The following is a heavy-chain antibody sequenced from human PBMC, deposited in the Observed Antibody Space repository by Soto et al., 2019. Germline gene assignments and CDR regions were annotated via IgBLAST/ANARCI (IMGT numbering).Heavy chain of an antibody. V-gene: IGHV1-18*04. Sequence: QVQLVQSGPDLKRGASMKVSCKASGYTFTSYGISWVRQAPGQGLEWMAWISPLKGRTQYSQKAQGRVTLSTDTSSNTAYMEMTTLRVDDTAVYYCAMDYGDRPEYFKHWGQGTLVTVS. CDR3: AMDYGDRPEYFKH. CDR2: ISPLKGRT. J-gene: IGHJ1*01. D-gene: IGHD4-17*01. CDR1: GYTFTSYG.